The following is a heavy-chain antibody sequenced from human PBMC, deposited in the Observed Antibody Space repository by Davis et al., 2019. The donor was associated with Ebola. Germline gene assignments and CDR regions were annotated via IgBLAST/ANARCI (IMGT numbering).Heavy chain of an antibody. Sequence: GGSLRLSCAASAFSFSTYTMTWVRQAPGKGLEWVSSISISSAFIYYADSVKGRFTVSRDNAKNSLSLQMDSLRAEDTAVYYCAGGESGWDASDIWGRGTMVTVSS. D-gene: IGHD6-19*01. CDR2: ISISSAFI. J-gene: IGHJ3*02. CDR3: AGGESGWDASDI. CDR1: AFSFSTYT. V-gene: IGHV3-21*01.